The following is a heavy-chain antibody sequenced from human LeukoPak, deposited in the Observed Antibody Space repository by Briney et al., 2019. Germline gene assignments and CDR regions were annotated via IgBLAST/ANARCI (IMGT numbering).Heavy chain of an antibody. Sequence: GGSLRLSCAASGFTFSSSCTHWVRQVPGKGLVWVSRINGDGSNTSYADSVKGRFTISRDNAKSALYLQMNSLRAEDTAVYYCARETYSSSWKTFDYWGQGTLVTVSS. CDR1: GFTFSSSC. D-gene: IGHD6-13*01. CDR3: ARETYSSSWKTFDY. V-gene: IGHV3-74*01. J-gene: IGHJ4*02. CDR2: INGDGSNT.